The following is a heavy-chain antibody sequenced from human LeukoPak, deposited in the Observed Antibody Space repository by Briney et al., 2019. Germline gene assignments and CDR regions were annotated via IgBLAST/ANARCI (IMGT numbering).Heavy chain of an antibody. D-gene: IGHD3-22*01. V-gene: IGHV4-38-2*02. CDR2: IYHSGST. J-gene: IGHJ4*02. CDR3: ARQPGDSTGYYPDY. CDR1: GYSISSGYY. Sequence: SETLSLTCTVSGYSISSGYYWGWIRQPPGKGLEWIGSIYHSGSTNYNPSLKSRVTISVDTSKNQFSLKLSSVTAADTAVYYCARQPGDSTGYYPDYWGQGTLVTVSS.